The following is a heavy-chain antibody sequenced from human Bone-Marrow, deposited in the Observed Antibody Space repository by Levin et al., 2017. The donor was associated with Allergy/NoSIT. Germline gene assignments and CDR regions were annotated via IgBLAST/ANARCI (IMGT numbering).Heavy chain of an antibody. V-gene: IGHV3-7*01. CDR2: IKQDGSAK. Sequence: GESLKISCAASGFTFSSYWMSWVRQAPGKGLEWVANIKQDGSAKYYVDSVKGRFTISRDNAKNSLYLQMNSLRAEDTAVYYCAGDNWSSGQWHWGQGTLVTVSS. J-gene: IGHJ4*02. CDR1: GFTFSSYW. CDR3: AGDNWSSGQWH. D-gene: IGHD1-20*01.